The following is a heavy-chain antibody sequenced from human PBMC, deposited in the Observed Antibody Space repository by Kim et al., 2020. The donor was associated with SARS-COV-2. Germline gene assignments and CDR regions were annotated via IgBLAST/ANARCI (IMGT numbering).Heavy chain of an antibody. CDR1: GFTFSSYS. J-gene: IGHJ4*02. Sequence: GGSLRLSCAASGFTFSSYSMNWVRQAPGKGLEWVSYISSSSSTIYYADSVKGRFTISRDNAKNSLYLQMNSLRDEDTAVYYCARDSNSEYSSSWYPWRFSEGPFDYWGQGTLVTVSS. V-gene: IGHV3-48*02. CDR2: ISSSSSTI. CDR3: ARDSNSEYSSSWYPWRFSEGPFDY. D-gene: IGHD6-13*01.